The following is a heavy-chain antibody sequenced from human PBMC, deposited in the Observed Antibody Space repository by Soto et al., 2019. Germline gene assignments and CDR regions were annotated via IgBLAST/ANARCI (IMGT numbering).Heavy chain of an antibody. Sequence: SETLSLTCTVSGGSISSGGYYWSWIRQHPGKGLEWIGYIYYSGSTYYNPSLKSRVTISVDTSKNQFSLKLSSVTAADTAVYYCARALIAARPLKSFDYWGQGTLVTVSS. CDR1: GGSISSGGYY. CDR2: IYYSGST. D-gene: IGHD6-6*01. J-gene: IGHJ4*02. CDR3: ARALIAARPLKSFDY. V-gene: IGHV4-31*03.